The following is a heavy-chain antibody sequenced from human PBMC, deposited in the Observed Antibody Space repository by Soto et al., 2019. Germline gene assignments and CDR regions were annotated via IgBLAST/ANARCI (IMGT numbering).Heavy chain of an antibody. J-gene: IGHJ6*02. D-gene: IGHD2-15*01. CDR2: IKSKTDGGTT. CDR3: TSYQPLGYCSGGSCYSYYYYGMDV. V-gene: IGHV3-15*07. CDR1: GFTFSNAW. Sequence: GGSLRLSCAASGFTFSNAWMNWVRQAPGKGLEWVGRIKSKTDGGTTDYAAPVKGRFTISRDDSKSTRYLQMNSLKTGDTAVYYCTSYQPLGYCSGGSCYSYYYYGMDVWGQGTMVTVSS.